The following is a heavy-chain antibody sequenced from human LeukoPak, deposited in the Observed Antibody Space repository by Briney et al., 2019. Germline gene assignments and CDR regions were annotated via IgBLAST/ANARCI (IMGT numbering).Heavy chain of an antibody. D-gene: IGHD2-2*01. CDR1: GGSISSSSYY. CDR2: IYYSGST. Sequence: SETLSLTCTVSGGSISSSSYYWGWIRQPPGKGLEWIGSIYYSGSTYYNPSLKSRVTISVDTSKNQFSLKLSSVTAADTAVYYCARQPGYCSSTSRWFDYWGQGTLVTVSS. CDR3: ARQPGYCSSTSRWFDY. V-gene: IGHV4-39*01. J-gene: IGHJ4*02.